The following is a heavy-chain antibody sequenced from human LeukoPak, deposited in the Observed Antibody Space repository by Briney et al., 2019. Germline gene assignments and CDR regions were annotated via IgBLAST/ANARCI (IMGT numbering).Heavy chain of an antibody. CDR3: ASETSSCFDY. Sequence: SETLSLTCTVSGDSVSSSSYYWGWIRLPPGKGLEWIGSIYYSGNTYYNPSLRSRVTMSVDTSKNQVSLKLSSVTVADTAVYYCASETSSCFDYWGQGILVTVSS. CDR1: GDSVSSSSYY. CDR2: IYYSGNT. J-gene: IGHJ4*02. V-gene: IGHV4-39*01. D-gene: IGHD6-6*01.